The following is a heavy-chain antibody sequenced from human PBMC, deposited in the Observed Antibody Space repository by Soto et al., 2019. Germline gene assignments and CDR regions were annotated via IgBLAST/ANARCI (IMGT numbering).Heavy chain of an antibody. Sequence: QVQLQESGPGLVKPSQTLSLTCTVSGGSISSNDYCWSWIRQPPDRGLEWIGHIYDGGTTYSNPSLTSRIPISVDTSKTQVSLNMNSVSAADTAVDYCARGPSGDKVDYWGQGILVTVSP. V-gene: IGHV4-30-4*01. CDR3: ARGPSGDKVDY. CDR2: IYDGGTT. J-gene: IGHJ4*02. CDR1: GGSISSNDYC. D-gene: IGHD7-27*01.